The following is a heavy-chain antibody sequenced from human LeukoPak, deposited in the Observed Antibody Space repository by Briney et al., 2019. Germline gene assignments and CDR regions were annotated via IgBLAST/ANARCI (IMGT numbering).Heavy chain of an antibody. CDR3: ARDEIYYGSGSFPYFDY. V-gene: IGHV1-46*03. D-gene: IGHD3-10*01. J-gene: IGHJ4*02. Sequence: ASVKVSCKASGYTFTSYYMHWVRQAPGQVLEWMGIINPSGGSTSYAQKFQGRVTMTRDTSTSTVYMELSSLRSEDTAVYYCARDEIYYGSGSFPYFDYWGQGTLVTVSS. CDR2: INPSGGST. CDR1: GYTFTSYY.